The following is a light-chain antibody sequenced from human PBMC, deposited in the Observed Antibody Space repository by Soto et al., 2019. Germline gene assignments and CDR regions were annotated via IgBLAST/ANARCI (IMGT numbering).Light chain of an antibody. J-gene: IGKJ1*01. CDR1: QSRGSNF. Sequence: EIVLTQSPGTLSLSPVEIATLSFKTSQSRGSNFLAWYQHKPGQAPRLLIYASSNRATGIPDRFSGSASGTDFTLTINRLETEDFAVYYYQLYGISPHFGQGTKVDIK. CDR3: QLYGISPH. CDR2: ASS. V-gene: IGKV3-20*01.